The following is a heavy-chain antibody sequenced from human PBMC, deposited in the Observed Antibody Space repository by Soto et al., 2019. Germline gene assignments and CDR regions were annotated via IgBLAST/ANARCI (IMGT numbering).Heavy chain of an antibody. CDR2: ISAYNGNT. Sequence: GASVKVSCKASGYTFTSYGISWVRQAPGQGLEWMGWISAYNGNTNYAQKLQGRVTMTTDTSTSTAYMELRSLRSDDTAVYYCARDLPLWFGELVLDYWGQGTLVTVSS. CDR3: ARDLPLWFGELVLDY. D-gene: IGHD3-10*01. CDR1: GYTFTSYG. V-gene: IGHV1-18*01. J-gene: IGHJ4*02.